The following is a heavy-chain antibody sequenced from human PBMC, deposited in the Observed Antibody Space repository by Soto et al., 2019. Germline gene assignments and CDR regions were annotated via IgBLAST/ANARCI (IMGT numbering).Heavy chain of an antibody. CDR1: GFTFSSYA. Sequence: EVQLLESGGGLVQPGGSLRLSCAASGFTFSSYAMSWVRQAPGKGLEWVSAISGSGGSTYYADSVKGRFTISRDNYKNTLYLQMNSLRAEDTAVYYCATTPPYSSSWRTFDYWGQGTLVTVSS. CDR3: ATTPPYSSSWRTFDY. V-gene: IGHV3-23*01. D-gene: IGHD6-13*01. J-gene: IGHJ4*02. CDR2: ISGSGGST.